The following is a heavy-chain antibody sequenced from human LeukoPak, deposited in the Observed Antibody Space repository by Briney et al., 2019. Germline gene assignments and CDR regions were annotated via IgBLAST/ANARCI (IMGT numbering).Heavy chain of an antibody. CDR2: IYTTGRT. CDR1: GFTVSSNS. D-gene: IGHD3-22*01. V-gene: IGHV3-53*01. Sequence: GGSLRLSCTVSGFTVSSNSMSWVRQAPGKGLEWISFIYTTGRTHNSDSVKGRFTISRDSSKNTLYLQMNSLRAEDTAVYYCARRAGDYSHPYDYWGQGTLVTVSS. CDR3: ARRAGDYSHPYDY. J-gene: IGHJ4*02.